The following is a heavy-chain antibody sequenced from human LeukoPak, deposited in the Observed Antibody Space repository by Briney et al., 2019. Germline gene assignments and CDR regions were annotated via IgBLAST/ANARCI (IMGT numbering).Heavy chain of an antibody. V-gene: IGHV3-74*01. CDR3: ATAGGLPTAMGFDP. J-gene: IGHJ5*02. D-gene: IGHD2-2*01. CDR1: GFTFSSYW. Sequence: GGSLGLSCAASGFTFSSYWMHWVRQAPGKGLLWVSCINTDGSVMRYADSVRGRFTISRDNAKNTLYLQMNSLRVEDTAVYYCATAGGLPTAMGFDPWGQGTLVSVST. CDR2: INTDGSVM.